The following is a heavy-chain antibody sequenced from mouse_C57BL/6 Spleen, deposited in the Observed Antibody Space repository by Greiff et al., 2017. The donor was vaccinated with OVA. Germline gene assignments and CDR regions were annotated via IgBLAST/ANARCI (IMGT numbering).Heavy chain of an antibody. V-gene: IGHV1-54*01. J-gene: IGHJ3*01. Sequence: QVHVKQSGAELVRPGTSVKVSCKASGYAFTNYLIEWVKQRPGQGLEWIGVINPGSGGTNYNEKFKGKATLTADKSSSTAYMQLSSLTSEDSAVYFCARFVYYDYDVIAYWGQGTLVTVSA. CDR3: ARFVYYDYDVIAY. CDR2: INPGSGGT. D-gene: IGHD2-4*01. CDR1: GYAFTNYL.